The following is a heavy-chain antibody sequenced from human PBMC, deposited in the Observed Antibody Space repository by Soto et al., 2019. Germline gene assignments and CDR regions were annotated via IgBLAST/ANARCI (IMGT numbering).Heavy chain of an antibody. V-gene: IGHV1-8*01. D-gene: IGHD4-17*01. CDR2: MNPNSGNT. CDR3: ARSTNDYDDRH. J-gene: IGHJ4*02. Sequence: QVQLVQSGAEVKKPGASVKVSCKASGYTFTSYDINWVLQATGQGLEWMGWMNPNSGNTGYAQNFHGRVTMSRNTSISTAYMELSSLRSEDTAVYFCARSTNDYDDRHWGQGTLVTVSS. CDR1: GYTFTSYD.